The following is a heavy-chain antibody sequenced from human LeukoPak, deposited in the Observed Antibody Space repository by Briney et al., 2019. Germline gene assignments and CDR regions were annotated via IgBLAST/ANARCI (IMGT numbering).Heavy chain of an antibody. D-gene: IGHD5-18*01. J-gene: IGHJ4*02. CDR1: GGSISSYY. CDR2: IYYSGST. V-gene: IGHV4-59*08. Sequence: PSETLSLTCTVSGGSISSYYWSWIRQPPGKGLEWIGYIYYSGSTNYNPSLKSRVTISVDTSKNQFSLKLSSVTAADTAVYYCARTTLDTAMVHYFDYWSQGTLVTVSS. CDR3: ARTTLDTAMVHYFDY.